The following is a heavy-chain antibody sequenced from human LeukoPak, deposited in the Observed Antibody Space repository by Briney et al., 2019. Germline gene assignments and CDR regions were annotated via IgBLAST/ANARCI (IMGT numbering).Heavy chain of an antibody. J-gene: IGHJ6*02. Sequence: GSLRLSCAASGFTSSDYYMSWIRQAPGKGLEWVSYISSSGSTIYYADSVKGRFTISRDNAKNSLYLQMNSLRAEDTTVYYCARVGRDCSGGSCYPYSSYGMDVWGQGPTAPVSS. V-gene: IGHV3-11*01. CDR2: ISSSGSTI. D-gene: IGHD2-15*01. CDR3: ARVGRDCSGGSCYPYSSYGMDV. CDR1: GFTSSDYY.